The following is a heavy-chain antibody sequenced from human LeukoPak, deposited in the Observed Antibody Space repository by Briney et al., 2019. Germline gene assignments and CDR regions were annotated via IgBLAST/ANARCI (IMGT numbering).Heavy chain of an antibody. CDR1: GFTFSSYA. Sequence: GGSLRLSRVASGFTFSSYAMSWARQAPGKGLEWVSGISSSGSGGNTYYADSVKGRFTISRDNSKNILYLQMSSLRAEDTAVYYCAKDRSVLKPDGIDYWGQGTLVTVSS. J-gene: IGHJ4*02. V-gene: IGHV3-23*01. CDR2: ISSSGSGGNT. D-gene: IGHD2-8*01. CDR3: AKDRSVLKPDGIDY.